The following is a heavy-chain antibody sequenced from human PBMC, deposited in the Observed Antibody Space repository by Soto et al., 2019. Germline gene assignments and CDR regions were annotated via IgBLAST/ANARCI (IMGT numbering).Heavy chain of an antibody. D-gene: IGHD2-21*02. J-gene: IGHJ4*02. Sequence: QVQLVESGGGVVQPGRSLRLSCAASGFTFSNYGMHWVRQAPGKGLEWVAVILYDGSQKYYADSVKGRFTISRDNSQNTLYLQMNSLRDEDTAVYYYAKRVGGGDWTVDCWGQGTLVTVSS. CDR2: ILYDGSQK. CDR3: AKRVGGGDWTVDC. CDR1: GFTFSNYG. V-gene: IGHV3-30*18.